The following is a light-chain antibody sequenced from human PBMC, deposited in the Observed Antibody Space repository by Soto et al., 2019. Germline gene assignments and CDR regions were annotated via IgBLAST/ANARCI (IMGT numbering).Light chain of an antibody. V-gene: IGLV1-44*01. Sequence: QSVVTQPPSASGTPGQRVTISCSGSSSNIGGNTVNWYQQLPGTAPKLLIYSNNQRPSGVPDRFSGSKSGTSASLAISGLQSEDEADYYCAPWDDSLNGVVFGGGTQLTVL. J-gene: IGLJ2*01. CDR1: SSNIGGNT. CDR2: SNN. CDR3: APWDDSLNGVV.